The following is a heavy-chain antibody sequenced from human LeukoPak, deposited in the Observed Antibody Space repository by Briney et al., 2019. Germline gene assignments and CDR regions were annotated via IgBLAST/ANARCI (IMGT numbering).Heavy chain of an antibody. CDR2: ISSNGGST. D-gene: IGHD2-2*01. CDR1: GFTFSSYE. CDR3: AREGCSSTSCSFDY. Sequence: GGSLRLSCAASGFTFSSYEMNWVRQAPGKGLEYVSAISSNGGSTYYANSVKGRFTISRDNSKNTLYLQMGSLGAEDMAVYYCAREGCSSTSCSFDYWGQGTLVTVSS. V-gene: IGHV3-64*01. J-gene: IGHJ4*02.